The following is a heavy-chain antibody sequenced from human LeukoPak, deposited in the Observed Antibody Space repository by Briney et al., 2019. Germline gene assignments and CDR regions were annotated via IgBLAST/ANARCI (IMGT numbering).Heavy chain of an antibody. CDR2: ISSSSGTI. J-gene: IGHJ6*02. Sequence: GGSLRLSCAASGFTFSSYHMNWVRQAPGKGLEWVSYISSSSGTIYYADSVKGRFTTSRDNAKNSLYLQMNSLRAEDTAVYYCARESSPAALYYYYYYGMDVWGQGTTVTVSS. D-gene: IGHD2-2*01. CDR1: GFTFSSYH. CDR3: ARESSPAALYYYYYYGMDV. V-gene: IGHV3-48*04.